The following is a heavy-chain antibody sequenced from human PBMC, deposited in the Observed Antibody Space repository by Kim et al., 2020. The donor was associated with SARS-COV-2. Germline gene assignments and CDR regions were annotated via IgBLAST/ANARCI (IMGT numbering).Heavy chain of an antibody. D-gene: IGHD1-26*01. V-gene: IGHV3-23*01. J-gene: IGHJ5*02. CDR1: GFTFSSYA. CDR2: ISGSGGST. CDR3: AKAQVGHRTCNWFDP. Sequence: GGSLRLSCAASGFTFSSYAMSWVRQAPGKGLEWVSAISGSGGSTYYADSVKGPFTISRDNSKNTLYLQMNSLRAEDTAVYYCAKAQVGHRTCNWFDPWGQGTLVTVSS.